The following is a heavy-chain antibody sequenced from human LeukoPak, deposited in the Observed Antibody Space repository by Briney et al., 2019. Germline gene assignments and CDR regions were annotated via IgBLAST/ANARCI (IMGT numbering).Heavy chain of an antibody. CDR1: GFTFSSYG. CDR2: ISYDGSNK. CDR3: AKDSGLGVAGIFDY. V-gene: IGHV3-30*18. D-gene: IGHD6-19*01. Sequence: GGSLRLSCAASGFTFSSYGMHWVRQAPGKGLEWVAVISYDGSNKYYADSVKGRFTISRDNSKNTLYLQMNSLRAEDTAVYYGAKDSGLGVAGIFDYWGQGTLVTVSS. J-gene: IGHJ4*02.